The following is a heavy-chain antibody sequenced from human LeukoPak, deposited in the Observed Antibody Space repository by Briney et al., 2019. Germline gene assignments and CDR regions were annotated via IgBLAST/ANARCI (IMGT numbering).Heavy chain of an antibody. CDR3: ARVYSGSFPDY. D-gene: IGHD1-26*01. CDR1: GFTFSSYS. Sequence: GGSLSLSCAASGFTFSSYSVNWVRGARGKGLEWVSSISSSSSYIFYADSVKGRFTISRDNAKNSLYLQMNSLRAEGTAVYYCARVYSGSFPDYWGQGTLVTVSS. CDR2: ISSSSSYI. J-gene: IGHJ4*02. V-gene: IGHV3-21*01.